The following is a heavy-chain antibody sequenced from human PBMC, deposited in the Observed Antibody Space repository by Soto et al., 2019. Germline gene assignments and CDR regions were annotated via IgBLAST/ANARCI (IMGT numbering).Heavy chain of an antibody. CDR3: ARAKGGGVAGMFDY. J-gene: IGHJ4*02. V-gene: IGHV3-30-3*01. Sequence: LRLSCAASGFTFSSYAMHWVRQAPGKGLEWVAVISYDGSNKYYADSVKGRFTISRGNSKNTLYLQMNSLRAEDTAVYYCARAKGGGVAGMFDYWGQGTLVTVSS. CDR2: ISYDGSNK. CDR1: GFTFSSYA. D-gene: IGHD6-19*01.